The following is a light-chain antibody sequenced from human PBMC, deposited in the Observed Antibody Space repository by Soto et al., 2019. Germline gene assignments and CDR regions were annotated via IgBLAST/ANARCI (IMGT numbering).Light chain of an antibody. CDR3: SSYTSSSAVV. Sequence: QSVLTQPASVSGSPGQSITISCTGTSSDVGGYNYVSWYQQHPGKAPKLMIYDVSNRPSGVSNRLPGSKAGNTACLTMSGRQAEDEADYYCSSYTSSSAVVFGGGTKLTVL. V-gene: IGLV2-14*01. CDR2: DVS. J-gene: IGLJ2*01. CDR1: SSDVGGYNY.